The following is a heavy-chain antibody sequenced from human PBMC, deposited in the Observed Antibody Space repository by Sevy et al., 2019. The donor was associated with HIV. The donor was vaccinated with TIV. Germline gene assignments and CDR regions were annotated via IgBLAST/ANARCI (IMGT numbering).Heavy chain of an antibody. CDR3: ARDRDYDYIWGTFPYRDY. CDR2: ISAYKGNT. V-gene: IGHV1-18*01. CDR1: GYTFTSYG. Sequence: ASVKVSCKASGYTFTSYGISWVRQAPGQGLEWMGWISAYKGNTNYAQKFQGRVTMTTDTSTLKAYMELRSLRYDDTAVYYCARDRDYDYIWGTFPYRDYWGQGTLVTVSS. J-gene: IGHJ4*02. D-gene: IGHD3-16*01.